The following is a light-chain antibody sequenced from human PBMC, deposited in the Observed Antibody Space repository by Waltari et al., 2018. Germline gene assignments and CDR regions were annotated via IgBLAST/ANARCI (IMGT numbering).Light chain of an antibody. Sequence: SYELTQPPSVSVSPGQPARITCSGDALSTQYVHWYQKKPGRAPVMVMYIDTERPSGIPERFSGSSSGTTLTLTISGVQAEDEADYYCQSADSSGLVVFGGGTKLTVL. CDR1: ALSTQY. CDR2: IDT. J-gene: IGLJ2*01. CDR3: QSADSSGLVV. V-gene: IGLV3-25*03.